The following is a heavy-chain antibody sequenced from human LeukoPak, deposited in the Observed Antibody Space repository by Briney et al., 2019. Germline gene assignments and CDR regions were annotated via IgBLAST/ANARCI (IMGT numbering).Heavy chain of an antibody. CDR1: GFTFSNHW. Sequence: GGSLRLSCAASGFTFSNHWMHWVRQVPGKGLVWVSRIDGDGSSTSYADSVKGRFSIFRDNAKSTLYLQMNSLRVDDTTVYYCARGPGSSGGAYVGDYWGHGTLVTVSS. J-gene: IGHJ4*01. CDR2: IDGDGSST. V-gene: IGHV3-74*01. D-gene: IGHD3-22*01. CDR3: ARGPGSSGGAYVGDY.